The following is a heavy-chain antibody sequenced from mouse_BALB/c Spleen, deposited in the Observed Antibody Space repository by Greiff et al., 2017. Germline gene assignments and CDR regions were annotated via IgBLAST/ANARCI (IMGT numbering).Heavy chain of an antibody. CDR1: GFTFSSYT. J-gene: IGHJ2*01. V-gene: IGHV5-12-2*01. CDR2: ISNGGGST. Sequence: EVKLVESGGGLVQPGGSLKLSCAASGFTFSSYTMSWVRQTPEKRLEWVAYISNGGGSTYYPDTVKGRFTISRDNAKNTLYLQMSSLKSEDTAMYYCARHGDWVDYWGQGTTLTVSS. D-gene: IGHD4-1*01. CDR3: ARHGDWVDY.